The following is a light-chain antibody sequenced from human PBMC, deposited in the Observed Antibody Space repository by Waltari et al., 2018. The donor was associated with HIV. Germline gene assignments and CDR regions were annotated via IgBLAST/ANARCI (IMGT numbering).Light chain of an antibody. CDR1: SSDVGGSDF. V-gene: IGLV2-14*01. J-gene: IGLJ3*02. CDR2: EVS. Sequence: QSALTQPASVSGSPGQSITISCTGTSSDVGGSDFVSWYRQHPGKAPKLMIYEVSNRPSGVSNRFSGSKSGNTASLTISGLQTEDEATYYCSSYTTSSTLGVFGGGTKLTVL. CDR3: SSYTTSSTLGV.